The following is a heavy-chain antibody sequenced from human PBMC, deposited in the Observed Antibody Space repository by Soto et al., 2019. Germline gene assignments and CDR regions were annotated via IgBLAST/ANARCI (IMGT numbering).Heavy chain of an antibody. CDR3: ARALEAAGTENWLDH. CDR2: IYSSGST. J-gene: IGHJ5*02. D-gene: IGHD6-13*01. Sequence: SETLSLTCSVSGGSISSDYWSWIRQPAGKGLEWIGSIYSSGSTKYTPPLKSPVIISVDTSQIQFTQQLHSVTAADTAVYYCARALEAAGTENWLDHWGQGTLVTVSS. CDR1: GGSISSDY. V-gene: IGHV4-4*07.